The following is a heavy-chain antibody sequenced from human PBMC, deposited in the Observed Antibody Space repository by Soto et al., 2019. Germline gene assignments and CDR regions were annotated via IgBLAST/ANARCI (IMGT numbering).Heavy chain of an antibody. CDR1: GFTVSSNY. CDR3: ARVYDFWSGPVPFYGMDV. CDR2: IYSGGST. J-gene: IGHJ6*02. Sequence: TGGSLRLSCAASGFTVSSNYMSWVRQSPGKGLEWVSVIYSGGSTYYADSVKGRFTISRDNSKNTLYLQMNSLRAEDTAVYYCARVYDFWSGPVPFYGMDVWGQGTTVTVSS. V-gene: IGHV3-53*01. D-gene: IGHD3-3*01.